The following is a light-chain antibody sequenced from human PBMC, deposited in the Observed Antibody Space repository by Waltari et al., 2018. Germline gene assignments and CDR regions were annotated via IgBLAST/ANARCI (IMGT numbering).Light chain of an antibody. V-gene: IGLV1-47*01. CDR2: RNN. J-gene: IGLJ2*01. Sequence: QSVLTQPPSASGTPGQRVTVSCSGSSANIGSNHVHWYQQVPGTAPKLLIYRNNQRPSGVPDRFSGSKSGTSASLAISGLRSGDEADYYCATWDDSVSAPVFGGGTKLTVL. CDR3: ATWDDSVSAPV. CDR1: SANIGSNH.